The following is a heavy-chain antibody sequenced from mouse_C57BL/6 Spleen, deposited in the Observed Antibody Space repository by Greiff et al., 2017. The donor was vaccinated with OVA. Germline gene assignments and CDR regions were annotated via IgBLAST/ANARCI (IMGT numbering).Heavy chain of an antibody. Sequence: QVQLQQPGAELVRPGSSVKPSCKASGYTFTSYWMDWVKQRPGHGLEWIGNIYPSDGETHYNQKFKDKATLTADTSSNTAYMQLSSLTAEDSAVYYCAREGDWGQGTTLTVSS. J-gene: IGHJ2*01. V-gene: IGHV1-61*01. CDR3: AREGD. CDR1: GYTFTSYW. CDR2: IYPSDGET. D-gene: IGHD3-3*01.